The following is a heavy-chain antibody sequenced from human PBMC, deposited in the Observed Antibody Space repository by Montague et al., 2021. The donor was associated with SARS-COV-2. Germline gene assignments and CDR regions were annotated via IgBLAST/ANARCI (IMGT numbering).Heavy chain of an antibody. V-gene: IGHV4-39*01. CDR1: GGSISSSNYY. CDR3: ARHSGRDTIFGVVIIFDAFDT. J-gene: IGHJ3*02. Sequence: SETLSLTCTVSGGSISSSNYYWGWIRQPPGKGLEWIGSIYYSGSTYYTPSLKSRVTISVDTSKNQFSLRLSSVTAADTAVYYCARHSGRDTIFGVVIIFDAFDTWDQGKRVTVSS. D-gene: IGHD3-3*01. CDR2: IYYSGST.